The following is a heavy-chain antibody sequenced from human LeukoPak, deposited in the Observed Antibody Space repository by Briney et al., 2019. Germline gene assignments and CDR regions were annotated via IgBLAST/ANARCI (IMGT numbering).Heavy chain of an antibody. Sequence: SETLSLTCAVYGGSFSGYYWSWIRQPPGKRLEWIGEINHSGSTNYNPSLKSRVTISVDTSKNQFSLKLSSVTAADTAVYYCARGRAGTDAFDIWGQGTMVTVSS. CDR1: GGSFSGYY. V-gene: IGHV4-34*01. J-gene: IGHJ3*02. CDR2: INHSGST. CDR3: ARGRAGTDAFDI.